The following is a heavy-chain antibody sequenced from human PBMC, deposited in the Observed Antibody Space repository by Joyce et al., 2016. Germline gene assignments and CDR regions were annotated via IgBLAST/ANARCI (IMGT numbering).Heavy chain of an antibody. V-gene: IGHV3-23*01. CDR2: ISGSGGSI. J-gene: IGHJ6*03. Sequence: EVQLLESGGGLVQPAGSLRLSCAASGFTFSSFAMSWVRQAPGKGVEGVSVISGSGGSIYDADSVKGRFTFSRDNSKNTLYLQMNSLRAEDTAVYYCAKVAEGSAVYFYYMDVWGKGTTVTVSS. CDR3: AKVAEGSAVYFYYMDV. D-gene: IGHD6-6*01. CDR1: GFTFSSFA.